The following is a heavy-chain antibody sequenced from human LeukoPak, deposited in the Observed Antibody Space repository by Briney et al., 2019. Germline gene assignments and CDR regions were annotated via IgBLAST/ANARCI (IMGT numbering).Heavy chain of an antibody. D-gene: IGHD5-24*01. V-gene: IGHV1-58*02. CDR2: IVFGSGNT. CDR3: AALGVEMATDHPPGDAFDI. CDR1: GFTFTSSA. J-gene: IGHJ3*02. Sequence: SVKVSCKASGFTFTSSAMQSVRQARGQRLEWIGWIVFGSGNTDYAQKFQERVTITRDMSTSTAYMELSSLRYEDTAVYYCAALGVEMATDHPPGDAFDIWGQGTMVTVSS.